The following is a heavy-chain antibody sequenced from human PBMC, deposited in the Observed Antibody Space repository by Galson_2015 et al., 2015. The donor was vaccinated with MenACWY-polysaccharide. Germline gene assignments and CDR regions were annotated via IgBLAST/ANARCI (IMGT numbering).Heavy chain of an antibody. Sequence: SPRLPCAASGFTFSSYRMNWVRQAPGTGLEWVSSISSSRSYIYYADSVKGRFTISRDNAKNSLYLQMNSLRAEDTAVYYCARDPGDGYSDFDYWGQGTLVTVSS. CDR1: GFTFSSYR. J-gene: IGHJ4*02. CDR3: ARDPGDGYSDFDY. D-gene: IGHD5-24*01. CDR2: ISSSRSYI. V-gene: IGHV3-21*01.